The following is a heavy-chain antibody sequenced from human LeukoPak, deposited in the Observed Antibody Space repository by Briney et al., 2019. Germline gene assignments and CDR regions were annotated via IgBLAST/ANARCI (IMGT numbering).Heavy chain of an antibody. Sequence: GASVKVSCKASGYTFTSYGISWVRQAPGQGLEWMGWISAYNGNTNYAQKLQGRVTMTTDTSTSTAYMELRSLRSDDTAVYYCARAPLADPPPNDSSSYISNNYYHMDVWGKGTTVTVSS. CDR3: ARAPLADPPPNDSSSYISNNYYHMDV. J-gene: IGHJ6*03. CDR1: GYTFTSYG. CDR2: ISAYNGNT. D-gene: IGHD4-11*01. V-gene: IGHV1-18*01.